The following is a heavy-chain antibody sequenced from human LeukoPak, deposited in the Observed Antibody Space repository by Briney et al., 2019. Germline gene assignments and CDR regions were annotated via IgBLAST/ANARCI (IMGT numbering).Heavy chain of an antibody. D-gene: IGHD6-19*01. V-gene: IGHV3-7*03. Sequence: GGSLRLSCAASGFTFSNYGMHWVRQAPGKGLEWVANIKKDGSGKYYVDSVKGRFTISRDNVNNSLYLQMNSLRAEDTAVYYCARGGGWYPDYWGQGTLVTVSS. CDR3: ARGGGWYPDY. J-gene: IGHJ4*02. CDR1: GFTFSNYG. CDR2: IKKDGSGK.